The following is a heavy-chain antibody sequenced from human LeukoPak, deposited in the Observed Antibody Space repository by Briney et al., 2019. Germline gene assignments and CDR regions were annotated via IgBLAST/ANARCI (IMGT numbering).Heavy chain of an antibody. V-gene: IGHV1-18*01. CDR1: GYTFTSYG. CDR3: ARAGKYYDFWSGYYTL. CDR2: ISAYNGNT. D-gene: IGHD3-3*01. Sequence: ASVKVSCKASGYTFTSYGISWVRQAPGQGLEWMGWISAYNGNTNYAQKLQGRVTMTRDTSTSTVYMELSSLRSEDTAVYYCARAGKYYDFWSGYYTLWGQGTLVTVSS. J-gene: IGHJ4*02.